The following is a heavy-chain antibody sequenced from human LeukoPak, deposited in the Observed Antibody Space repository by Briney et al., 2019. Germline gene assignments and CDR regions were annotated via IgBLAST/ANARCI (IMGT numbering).Heavy chain of an antibody. CDR3: ARSFDSSGYYYVNWFDP. Sequence: SVKVSCKASGGTFSSYAISWVRQAPGQGREWVGGIIPILDTANYAQKFQGRVTITTDESTSTAYMELSSLRSEDTAVYYCARSFDSSGYYYVNWFDPWGQGTLVTVSS. D-gene: IGHD3-22*01. CDR2: IIPILDTA. J-gene: IGHJ5*02. V-gene: IGHV1-69*05. CDR1: GGTFSSYA.